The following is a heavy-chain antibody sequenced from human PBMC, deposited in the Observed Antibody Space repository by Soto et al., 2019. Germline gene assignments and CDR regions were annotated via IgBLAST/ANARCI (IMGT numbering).Heavy chain of an antibody. D-gene: IGHD5-12*01. CDR2: ISGSGGST. CDR1: GFTFSSYA. J-gene: IGHJ4*02. V-gene: IGHV3-23*01. CDR3: AKDGRTWWLPQCFFDY. Sequence: EVQLLESGGGLVQPGGSLRLSCAASGFTFSSYAMSWVRQAPGKGLEWVSAISGSGGSTYYADSVKGRFTISRDNSKNTLYLQMNSLRAEDTAVYYCAKDGRTWWLPQCFFDYWGQGTLVTVSS.